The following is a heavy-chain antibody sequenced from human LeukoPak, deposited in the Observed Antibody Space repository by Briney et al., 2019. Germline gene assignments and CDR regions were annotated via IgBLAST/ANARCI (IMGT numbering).Heavy chain of an antibody. V-gene: IGHV3-48*01. CDR1: GFTFSSYS. D-gene: IGHD3-10*01. CDR3: ARDLSGYYGSGRGSGIDY. J-gene: IGHJ4*02. Sequence: GGSLRLSCAASGFTFSSYSMNWVRQAPGKGLEWVSYISSSSSTIYYADSVKGRFTNSRDNAKNSLYLQMNSLRAEDTAVYYCARDLSGYYGSGRGSGIDYWGQGTLVTVSS. CDR2: ISSSSSTI.